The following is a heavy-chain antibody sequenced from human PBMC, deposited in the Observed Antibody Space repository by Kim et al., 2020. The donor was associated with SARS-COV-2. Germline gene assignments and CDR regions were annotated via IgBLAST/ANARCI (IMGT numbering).Heavy chain of an antibody. J-gene: IGHJ5*02. V-gene: IGHV4-34*01. D-gene: IGHD6-13*01. CDR3: ARGGIAAAARGWFDP. Sequence: PSLKSRVTISVDTSKNQFSLKLSSVTAADTAVYYCARGGIAAAARGWFDPWGQGTLVTVSS.